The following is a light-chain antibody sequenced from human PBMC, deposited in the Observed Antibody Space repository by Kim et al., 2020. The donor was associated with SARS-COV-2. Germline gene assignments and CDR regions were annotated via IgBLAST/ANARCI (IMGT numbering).Light chain of an antibody. J-gene: IGKJ5*01. V-gene: IGKV4-1*01. Sequence: IVMTQSPDSLAVSRGERATINCKSSQSVLFSSNNKNYLAWYQQKPGQPPKLLIYWTSTRESGVPDRFSGSGSGTDFTLTISRLQAEDVAVYHCQQYYSTPQTFGQGTRLEIK. CDR2: WTS. CDR3: QQYYSTPQT. CDR1: QSVLFSSNNKNY.